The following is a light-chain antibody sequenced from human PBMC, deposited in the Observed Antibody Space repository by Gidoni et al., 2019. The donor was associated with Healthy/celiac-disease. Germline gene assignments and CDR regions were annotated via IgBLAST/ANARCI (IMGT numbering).Light chain of an antibody. CDR3: QQRSNXXIT. J-gene: IGKJ5*01. CDR2: DAS. Sequence: EIVLTQSPATLSLSPGERATLSCRASQSVSSYLAWYQQKPGQAPRLLIYDASNRATGIPARFSGSGSGTDFTLTISSLEPEDFAVYYCQQRSNXXITFGQGTRLEXK. CDR1: QSVSSY. V-gene: IGKV3-11*01.